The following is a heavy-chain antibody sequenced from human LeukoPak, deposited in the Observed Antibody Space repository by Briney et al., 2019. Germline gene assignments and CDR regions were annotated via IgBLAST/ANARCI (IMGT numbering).Heavy chain of an antibody. CDR2: IRYDGSNK. Sequence: PGGSLRLSCAASGFTFSSHGMHWVRQAPGKGLEWVAFIRYDGSNKYYADSVKGRFTISRDNSKNTLYLQMNSLRAEDTAVYYCAKVLDYGDFLYYYYYYMDVWGKGTTVTVSS. D-gene: IGHD4-17*01. CDR3: AKVLDYGDFLYYYYYYMDV. V-gene: IGHV3-30*02. CDR1: GFTFSSHG. J-gene: IGHJ6*03.